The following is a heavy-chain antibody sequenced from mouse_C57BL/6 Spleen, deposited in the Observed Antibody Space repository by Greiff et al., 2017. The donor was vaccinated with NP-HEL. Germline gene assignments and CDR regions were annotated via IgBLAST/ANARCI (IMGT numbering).Heavy chain of an antibody. V-gene: IGHV5-4*01. CDR1: GFTFSSYA. D-gene: IGHD1-1*01. CDR2: ISDGGSYT. Sequence: EVLLVESGGGLVKPGGSLKLSCAASGFTFSSYAMSWVRQTPEKRLEWVATISDGGSYTYYPDNVKGRFTISRDNAKNNLYLQMSHLKSEDTAMYYCARDRTGREALYYAMDYWGQGTSVTVSS. CDR3: ARDRTGREALYYAMDY. J-gene: IGHJ4*01.